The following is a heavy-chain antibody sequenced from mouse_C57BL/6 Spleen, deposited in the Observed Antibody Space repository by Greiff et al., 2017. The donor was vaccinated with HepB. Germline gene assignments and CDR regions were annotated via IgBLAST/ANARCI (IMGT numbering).Heavy chain of an antibody. D-gene: IGHD3-2*02. CDR1: GYAFSSYW. V-gene: IGHV1-80*01. CDR3: ARGGQLRVWYFDY. CDR2: IYPGDGDT. J-gene: IGHJ2*01. Sequence: VKLVESGAELVKPGASVKISCKASGYAFSSYWMNWVKQRPGKGLEWIGQIYPGDGDTNYNGKFKGKATLTADKSSSTAYMQLSSLTSEDSAVYFCARGGQLRVWYFDYWGQGTTLTVSS.